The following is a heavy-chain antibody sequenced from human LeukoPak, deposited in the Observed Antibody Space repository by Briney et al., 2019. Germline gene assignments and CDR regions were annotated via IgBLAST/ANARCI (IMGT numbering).Heavy chain of an antibody. D-gene: IGHD3-22*01. CDR2: IYYSGST. J-gene: IGHJ3*02. Sequence: PSQTLSLTCTVSGGSISSGDYYWSWIRQPPGKGLEWIGYIYYSGSTYYNPSLKSRVTISVDRSKNQFSLKLSSVTAADTAVYYCARDDSSGYGAFDIWGQGTMVTVSS. CDR3: ARDDSSGYGAFDI. CDR1: GGSISSGDYY. V-gene: IGHV4-30-4*01.